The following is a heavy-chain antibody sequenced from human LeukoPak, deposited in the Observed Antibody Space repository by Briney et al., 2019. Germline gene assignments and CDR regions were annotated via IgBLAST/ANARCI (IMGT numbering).Heavy chain of an antibody. D-gene: IGHD3-9*01. CDR3: ARAGYDILTGYLGANDAFDI. CDR1: GGSFSGYY. J-gene: IGHJ3*02. Sequence: PSETLSLTCAVYGGSFSGYYWSWIRQPPGKGLEWIGEINHSGSTNYNPSLKSRVTISVDTSKNQFSLKLSSVTAADTAVYYCARAGYDILTGYLGANDAFDIWGQGTMVTVSS. CDR2: INHSGST. V-gene: IGHV4-34*01.